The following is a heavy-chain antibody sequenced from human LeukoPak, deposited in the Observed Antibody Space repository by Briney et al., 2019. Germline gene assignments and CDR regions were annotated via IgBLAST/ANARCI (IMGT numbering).Heavy chain of an antibody. J-gene: IGHJ3*02. CDR3: AKSLDPTYYYDSSGYPWAFDI. CDR1: GFIFSSYW. V-gene: IGHV3-30*18. D-gene: IGHD3-22*01. CDR2: ISYDGSNK. Sequence: GGSLRLSCAASGFIFSSYWMSWVRQAPGKGLEWVAVISYDGSNKYYADSVKGRFTISRDNSKNTLYLQMNSLRAEDTAVYYCAKSLDPTYYYDSSGYPWAFDIWGQGTMVTVSS.